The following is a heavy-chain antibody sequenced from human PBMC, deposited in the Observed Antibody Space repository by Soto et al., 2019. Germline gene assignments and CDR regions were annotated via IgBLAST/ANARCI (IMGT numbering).Heavy chain of an antibody. V-gene: IGHV4-39*01. D-gene: IGHD1-26*01. CDR3: ARHPSGSYDSAFDI. CDR2: IYYSGST. J-gene: IGHJ3*02. CDR1: GGSISSSSYY. Sequence: PSETLSRTCTVSGGSISSSSYYWGWIRQPPGKELEWIGSIYYSGSTYYNPSLKSRVTISVDTSKNQFSLKLSSVTAADTAVYYCARHPSGSYDSAFDIWGQGTMVTVSS.